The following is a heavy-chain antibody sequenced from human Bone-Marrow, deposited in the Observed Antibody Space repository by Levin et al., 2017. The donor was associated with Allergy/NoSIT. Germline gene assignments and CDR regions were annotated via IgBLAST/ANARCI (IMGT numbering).Heavy chain of an antibody. CDR1: GFAFSNSW. CDR3: ARDQFRRATIGARWFDP. J-gene: IGHJ5*02. CDR2: IKEDGSEK. V-gene: IGHV3-7*01. D-gene: IGHD5-24*01. Sequence: GGSLRLSCAASGFAFSNSWMSWVRQAPGKGLEWVANIKEDGSEKYYVDSVKGRFTISRDNAKNSLFVQMNSLRVEDTAVYYCARDQFRRATIGARWFDPWGQGTLVTVSS.